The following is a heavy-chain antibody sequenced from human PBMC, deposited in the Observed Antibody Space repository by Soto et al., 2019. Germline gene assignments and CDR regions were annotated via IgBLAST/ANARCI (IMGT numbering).Heavy chain of an antibody. Sequence: QAQLQQSGPGLVKPSETLSLTCNVTDGSISGHYWTWIRLSPGRELEWIGNLLYKRITNYNPSLEGRGSISLDTARKELSLRLTSVTAADTAVYYWAREKDLILGGYALDTWGQGTMVTVSS. CDR3: AREKDLILGGYALDT. V-gene: IGHV4-59*11. CDR2: LLYKRIT. J-gene: IGHJ3*02. D-gene: IGHD2-8*02. CDR1: DGSISGHY.